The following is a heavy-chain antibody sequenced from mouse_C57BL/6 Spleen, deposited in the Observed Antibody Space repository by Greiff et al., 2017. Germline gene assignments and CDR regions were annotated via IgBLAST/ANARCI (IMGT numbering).Heavy chain of an antibody. CDR3: AREGN. V-gene: IGHV3-6*01. J-gene: IGHJ2*01. CDR1: GYSITSGYY. CDR2: ISYDGSN. Sequence: VQLKESGLGLVKPSQSLSLTCSVTGYSITSGYYWNWIRQFPGNKLEWMGYISYDGSNNYNPSLKNRISITRDTSKNQFFLKLNSVTTEDTATYYCAREGNWGQGTTLTVSS.